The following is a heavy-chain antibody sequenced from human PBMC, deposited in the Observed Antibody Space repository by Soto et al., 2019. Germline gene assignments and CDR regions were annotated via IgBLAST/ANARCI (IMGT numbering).Heavy chain of an antibody. CDR2: IIPIFGTA. D-gene: IGHD4-4*01. V-gene: IGHV1-69*01. CDR3: AIPTVTTPGVDWFDP. CDR1: GGTFSSYA. J-gene: IGHJ5*02. Sequence: QVQRVQSGAELKKPGSSVKVSCKASGGTFSSYAISWVRQAPGQGLEWMGGIIPIFGTANYAQKFQGRVTITADESTSTAYMELSSLRSEDTAVYYCAIPTVTTPGVDWFDPWGQGTLVTVSS.